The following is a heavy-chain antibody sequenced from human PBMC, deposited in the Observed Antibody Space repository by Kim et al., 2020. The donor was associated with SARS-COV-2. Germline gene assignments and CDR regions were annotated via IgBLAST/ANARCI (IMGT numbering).Heavy chain of an antibody. CDR3: ARAPARIAAAGLSFDP. Sequence: SVKGRFNISRDNAKNTLYLQMNSLRAEDTAVYYCARAPARIAAAGLSFDPWGQGTLVTVSS. J-gene: IGHJ5*02. D-gene: IGHD6-13*01. V-gene: IGHV3-74*01.